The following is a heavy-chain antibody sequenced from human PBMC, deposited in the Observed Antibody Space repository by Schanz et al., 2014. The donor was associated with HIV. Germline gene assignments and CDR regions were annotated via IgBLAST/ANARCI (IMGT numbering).Heavy chain of an antibody. CDR2: ISWNSGNI. V-gene: IGHV3-9*01. CDR3: VKDSGTMISGTRWFDP. Sequence: EVQLLESGGGLVQPGRSLRLSCAATGFTFDDYAMHWVRQAPGKGLEWVSGISWNSGNIGYADSVKGRFTISRDNGKDSLYLQMNSLRAEDTALYYCVKDSGTMISGTRWFDPWGQGSLVTVSS. J-gene: IGHJ5*02. CDR1: GFTFDDYA. D-gene: IGHD3-16*01.